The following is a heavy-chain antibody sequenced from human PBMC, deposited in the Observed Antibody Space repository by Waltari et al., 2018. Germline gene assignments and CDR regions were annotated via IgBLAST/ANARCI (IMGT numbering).Heavy chain of an antibody. CDR3: ATPLAAASPSDHYYYYGLDV. CDR2: IDPEDGET. CDR1: GYSLTALS. D-gene: IGHD2-15*01. J-gene: IGHJ6*02. Sequence: QVQLVQSGAEVRKPGASVKISCKVSGYSLTALSIHWVRQTPGKGLEWMGGIDPEDGETIYSREFQARVTVSEDTSADTAYMILSNLRSEDTALYYCATPLAAASPSDHYYYYGLDVWGQGTTVTVSS. V-gene: IGHV1-24*01.